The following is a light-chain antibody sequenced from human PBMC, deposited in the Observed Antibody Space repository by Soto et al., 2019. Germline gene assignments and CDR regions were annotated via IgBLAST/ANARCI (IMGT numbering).Light chain of an antibody. Sequence: DIPLTQSPSFLSASVGDRVTITCRASQGISSYLAWYQQKPGKAPKLLIYAASTLQSGVPSRFSGSGSGTEFTLTISSLQPEDFATYYCQQLNSYPPRGLTFGGGTKVEIK. CDR1: QGISSY. V-gene: IGKV1-9*01. CDR3: QQLNSYPPRGLT. J-gene: IGKJ4*01. CDR2: AAS.